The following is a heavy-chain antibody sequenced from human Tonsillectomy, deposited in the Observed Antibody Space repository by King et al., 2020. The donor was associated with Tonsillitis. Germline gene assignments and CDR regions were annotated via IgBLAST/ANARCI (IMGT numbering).Heavy chain of an antibody. V-gene: IGHV3-30*04. CDR1: GFTFSTYA. CDR2: ISYDGSNK. J-gene: IGHJ3*02. CDR3: AGRSPVILALDI. Sequence: VQLVESGGGVVQPGRSLRLSCAASGFTFSTYAMHWFRQAPGKGLEWVAVISYDGSNKYYADSVKGRFTISRDNSKNTLYLQMNSLRAEDTAVYYCAGRSPVILALDIWGQGTMVTVSS. D-gene: IGHD3-16*02.